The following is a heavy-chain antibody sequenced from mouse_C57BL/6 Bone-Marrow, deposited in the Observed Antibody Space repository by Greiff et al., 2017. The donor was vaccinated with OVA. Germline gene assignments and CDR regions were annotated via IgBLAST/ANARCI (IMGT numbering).Heavy chain of an antibody. J-gene: IGHJ3*01. V-gene: IGHV1-52*01. Sequence: QVQLQQPGAELVRPGSSVKLSCKASGYTFTSSWMHWVKQRPIQGLEWIGNIDPSDSETHYNQKFKAKATLTVDKSSSTAYMQLSSLTSEDSAVFYCARSYYGSSSWFAYWGQGTLVTVSA. CDR2: IDPSDSET. D-gene: IGHD1-1*01. CDR1: GYTFTSSW. CDR3: ARSYYGSSSWFAY.